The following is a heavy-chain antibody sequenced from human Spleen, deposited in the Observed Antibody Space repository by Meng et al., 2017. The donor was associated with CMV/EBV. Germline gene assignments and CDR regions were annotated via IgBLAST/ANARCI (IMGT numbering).Heavy chain of an antibody. D-gene: IGHD2-15*01. V-gene: IGHV3-15*01. CDR3: TTDGGMVVPYWYFDL. CDR1: FTVSNAG. CDR2: IKSKTDGGTT. J-gene: IGHJ2*01. Sequence: FTVSNAGMSWVRQAPGKGLEWVGRIKSKTDGGTTDYDAPVKGRFTISRDDSKNTLYLQMNSLKTEDTAVYYCTTDGGMVVPYWYFDLWGRGTLVTVSS.